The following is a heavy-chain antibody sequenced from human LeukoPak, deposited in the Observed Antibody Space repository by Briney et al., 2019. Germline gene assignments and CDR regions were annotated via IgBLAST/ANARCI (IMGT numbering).Heavy chain of an antibody. D-gene: IGHD2-2*01. J-gene: IGHJ5*02. CDR2: IYTSGST. CDR1: GGSISSGSYY. V-gene: IGHV4-61*02. CDR3: ARGIGYCSSTSCYEAAAWFDP. Sequence: RASETLSLTCTVSGGSISSGSYYWSWIRQPAGKGLEWIGRIYTSGSTNYNPSLKSRVTISVDTSKNQFSLKLSSVTAADTAVYYCARGIGYCSSTSCYEAAAWFDPWGQGTLVTVSS.